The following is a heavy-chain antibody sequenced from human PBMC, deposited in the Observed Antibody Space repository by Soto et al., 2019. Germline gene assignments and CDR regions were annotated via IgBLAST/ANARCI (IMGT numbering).Heavy chain of an antibody. D-gene: IGHD2-15*01. Sequence: PWETLSLTCTVSGGSVSSGSYYRSWIRQPPGQGLEWIGYIYYSGSTNYNPSLKSRVTISVDTSKNQFSLKLSSVTAADTAVYYCARDHGYCSGGSCFQSMDVWGQGTTVTVSS. CDR2: IYYSGST. V-gene: IGHV4-61*01. CDR3: ARDHGYCSGGSCFQSMDV. CDR1: GGSVSSGSYY. J-gene: IGHJ6*02.